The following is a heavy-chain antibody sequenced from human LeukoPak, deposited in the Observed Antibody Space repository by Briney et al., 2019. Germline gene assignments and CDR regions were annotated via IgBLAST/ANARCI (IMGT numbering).Heavy chain of an antibody. J-gene: IGHJ4*02. CDR3: ASSGYSGYDRLRTDYYFDY. CDR2: IRYDGRNK. D-gene: IGHD5-12*01. Sequence: GGSLRLSCAASGFTFSTYGMHWVRQAPGKGLEWVAFIRYDGRNKYYADSVKGRSTISRDNSKNTLCLQMNSLRAEDTAVYYCASSGYSGYDRLRTDYYFDYWGQGTLVTVSS. CDR1: GFTFSTYG. V-gene: IGHV3-30*02.